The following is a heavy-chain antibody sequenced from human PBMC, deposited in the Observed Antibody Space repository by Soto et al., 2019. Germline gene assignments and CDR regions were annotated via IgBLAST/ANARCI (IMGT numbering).Heavy chain of an antibody. D-gene: IGHD6-13*01. Sequence: PGESLKISCMGSGYSFPIQWIGWVRQTPGKDLEWMGSIYPADSDTRYSPSFQGQVIISADKSIRTAYLEWSSLKASDSAMYYCVRXPHSTTSYYDHSYGMDVWGQGTTVTVSS. CDR2: IYPADSDT. V-gene: IGHV5-51*01. CDR3: VRXPHSTTSYYDHSYGMDV. CDR1: GYSFPIQW. J-gene: IGHJ6*02.